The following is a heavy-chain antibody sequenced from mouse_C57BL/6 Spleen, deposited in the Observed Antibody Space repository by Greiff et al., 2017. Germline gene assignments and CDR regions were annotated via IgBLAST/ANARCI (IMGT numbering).Heavy chain of an antibody. J-gene: IGHJ3*01. V-gene: IGHV1-55*01. CDR1: GYTFTSYW. D-gene: IGHD2-1*01. CDR2: IYPGSGST. CDR3: AREGAYGNVWFAY. Sequence: QVQLQQPGAELVKPGASVKMSCKASGYTFTSYWITWVKQRPGQGLEWIGEIYPGSGSTSYNEKFKSKATLTVDTSSSTAYMQLSSLTSEDAAVYYGAREGAYGNVWFAYWGQGTLVTVSA.